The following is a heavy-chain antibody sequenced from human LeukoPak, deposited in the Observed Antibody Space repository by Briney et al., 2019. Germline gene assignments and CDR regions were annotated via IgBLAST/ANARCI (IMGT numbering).Heavy chain of an antibody. Sequence: ASVKVSCKASGYTFTSYAMNWVRQAPGQGLEWMGWINTNTGNPTYAQGFTGRFVFSLDTSVSTAYLQIRSLKAEDTAVYYCARMIRDYYDSSGYYDPLYYYYGMDVWGQGTTVTVSS. CDR1: GYTFTSYA. D-gene: IGHD3-22*01. CDR3: ARMIRDYYDSSGYYDPLYYYYGMDV. V-gene: IGHV7-4-1*02. J-gene: IGHJ6*02. CDR2: INTNTGNP.